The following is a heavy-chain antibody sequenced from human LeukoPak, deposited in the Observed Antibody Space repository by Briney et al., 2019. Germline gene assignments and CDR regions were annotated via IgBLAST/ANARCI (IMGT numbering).Heavy chain of an antibody. V-gene: IGHV3-30*18. D-gene: IGHD1-26*01. CDR3: AKDPSWELLFYFDY. CDR2: ISYDGSNK. Sequence: PGGSLRLSCAASGFTFSSYGMHCARQAPGKGLEWVADISYDGSNKYYADSVKGRFTISRDNSKNTLYLQMNSLRAEDTAVYYCAKDPSWELLFYFDYWGQGTLVTVSS. CDR1: GFTFSSYG. J-gene: IGHJ4*02.